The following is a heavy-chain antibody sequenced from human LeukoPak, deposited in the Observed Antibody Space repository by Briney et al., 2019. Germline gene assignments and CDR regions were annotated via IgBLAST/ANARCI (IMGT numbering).Heavy chain of an antibody. CDR1: GFTFSSYT. D-gene: IGHD7-27*01. CDR3: GRGSGVADY. V-gene: IGHV3-21*01. CDR2: ISSSGGST. J-gene: IGHJ4*02. Sequence: GGSLRLSCAASGFTFSSYTMNWVRQAPGKGLEWVSSISSSGGSTYYTDSVKGRFTISRDNAKNTLYLQMTSLRVEDTAVYYCGRGSGVADYWGQGALVTVSS.